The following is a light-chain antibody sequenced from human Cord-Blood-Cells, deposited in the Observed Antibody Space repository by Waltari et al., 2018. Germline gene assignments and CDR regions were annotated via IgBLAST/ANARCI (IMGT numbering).Light chain of an antibody. J-gene: IGLJ2*01. V-gene: IGLV2-8*01. CDR2: EVS. CDR3: SSYAGSNNLV. Sequence: QSALTQPPSASGSPGQSVTISCTGTSSDVGGYNYVSWYQQHPAKAPKLMIYEVSKRPSGVPDRFSVSKSGNTASLTVSGLQAEDEADYYCSSYAGSNNLVFGGGTKLTVL. CDR1: SSDVGGYNY.